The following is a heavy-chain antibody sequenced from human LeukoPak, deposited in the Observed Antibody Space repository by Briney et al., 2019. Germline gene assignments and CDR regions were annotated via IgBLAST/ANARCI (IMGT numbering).Heavy chain of an antibody. J-gene: IGHJ4*02. D-gene: IGHD5-12*01. Sequence: TGGSLRLSCAASGFTFSSYSMNWVRQAPGKGLEWVSSISSSSSYIYYADSVKGRFTISRDNAKNSLYLQMNSLRAEDTAVYYCASNVDIVATTRDYWGQGTLVTVSS. CDR2: ISSSSSYI. CDR1: GFTFSSYS. CDR3: ASNVDIVATTRDY. V-gene: IGHV3-21*01.